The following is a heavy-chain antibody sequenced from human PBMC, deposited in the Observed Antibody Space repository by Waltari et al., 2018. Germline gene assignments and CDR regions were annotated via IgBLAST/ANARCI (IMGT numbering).Heavy chain of an antibody. D-gene: IGHD3-3*01. V-gene: IGHV4-59*01. Sequence: QVQLQESGPGLVKPSETLSLTCTVSGGSISSYYWSWIRQPPGKGLEWIGYIYYSGSTTYNPSLKSRVTISVDTSKNQFSLKLSSVTAADTAVYYCARAGRFLGKDFDYWGQGTLVTVSS. CDR3: ARAGRFLGKDFDY. J-gene: IGHJ4*02. CDR1: GGSISSYY. CDR2: IYYSGST.